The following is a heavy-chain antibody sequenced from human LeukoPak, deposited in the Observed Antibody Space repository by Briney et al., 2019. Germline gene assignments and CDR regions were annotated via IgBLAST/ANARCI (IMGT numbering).Heavy chain of an antibody. CDR1: GYTFTGYY. CDR2: INPNSGGT. J-gene: IGHJ4*02. V-gene: IGHV1-2*02. CDR3: ARDKEWEPLFDY. D-gene: IGHD1-26*01. Sequence: ASVKVSCKASGYTFTGYYMHWVRQAPGQGLEWMGWINPNSGGTNYAQKFQGRVTMTRDTSISTAYMELRSLRSDDTAVYYCARDKEWEPLFDYWGQGTLVTVSS.